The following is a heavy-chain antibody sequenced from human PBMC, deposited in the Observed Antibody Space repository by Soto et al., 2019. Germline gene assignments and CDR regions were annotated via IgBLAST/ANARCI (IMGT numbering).Heavy chain of an antibody. V-gene: IGHV1-8*01. CDR1: GYNFISYD. CDR2: MNPDTDFGNT. Sequence: QVQLVQSGAEVKKPGASVKVSCKASGYNFISYDINWVRQAPGQGLEWMGWMNPDTDFGNTGYAPKFQGRVTMTRDTYTNTAYMELSSLRSDDTAIYYCARSSSWYNSYYGLDAWGQGTTVIVSS. J-gene: IGHJ6*02. CDR3: ARSSSWYNSYYGLDA. D-gene: IGHD6-19*01.